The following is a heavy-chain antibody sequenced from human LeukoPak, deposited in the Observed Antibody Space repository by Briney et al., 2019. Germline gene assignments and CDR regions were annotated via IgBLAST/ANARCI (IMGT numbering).Heavy chain of an antibody. D-gene: IGHD1-26*01. J-gene: IGHJ3*01. CDR1: GGTFRRYT. Sequence: SVKVSCKASGGTFRRYTIIWVRQAPGQGLEWMGRIVPSVDIANYAQKFQGRVTIIADKSTSTAYMDLSSLRSEDTAVYYCATIVAAATDDAFDLWGQGTMVTVSS. CDR3: ATIVAAATDDAFDL. V-gene: IGHV1-69*02. CDR2: IVPSVDIA.